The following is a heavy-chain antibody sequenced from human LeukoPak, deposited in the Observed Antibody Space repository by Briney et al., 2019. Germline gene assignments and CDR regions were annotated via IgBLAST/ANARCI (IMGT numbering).Heavy chain of an antibody. CDR3: AREEPASINWFDP. D-gene: IGHD2-2*02. J-gene: IGHJ5*02. CDR2: IIPIFGTA. V-gene: IGHV1-69*13. CDR1: GGTFSSYA. Sequence: SVKVSCKASGGTFSSYAISWVRQAPGQGLEWMGGIIPIFGTANYAQKFQGRVTITADESTSTAYMELSSLRSEDTAVYYCAREEPASINWFDPWRQGTLVTVSS.